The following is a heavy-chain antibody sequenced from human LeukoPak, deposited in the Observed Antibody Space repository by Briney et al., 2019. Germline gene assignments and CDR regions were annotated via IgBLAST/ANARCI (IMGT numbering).Heavy chain of an antibody. CDR2: ISSSGFTI. J-gene: IGHJ5*02. CDR3: ARNKERFDP. V-gene: IGHV3-11*04. Sequence: PGGSLRLSCAASGFIFGEHYMSWIRQARGKGLECISYISSSGFTIYYADSVKGRFTISRDNAKDSLYLQMNSLRVEDTALYYCARNKERFDPWGQGTLVTVSS. CDR1: GFIFGEHY.